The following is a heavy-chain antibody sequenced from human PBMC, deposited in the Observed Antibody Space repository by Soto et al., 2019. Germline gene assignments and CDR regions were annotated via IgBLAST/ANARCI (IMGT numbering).Heavy chain of an antibody. D-gene: IGHD2-21*02. CDR1: GLTFSSYW. Sequence: EVQLVESGGGLVQPGGSLRLSCAASGLTFSSYWMHWVRQAPGKGLVWVSRINSDGSSTSYADSVKGRFTISRDNAKNTLYLQMNSLRAEDTAVYYCARDVGEVVVVTELDYWGQGTLVTVSS. V-gene: IGHV3-74*01. J-gene: IGHJ4*02. CDR3: ARDVGEVVVVTELDY. CDR2: INSDGSST.